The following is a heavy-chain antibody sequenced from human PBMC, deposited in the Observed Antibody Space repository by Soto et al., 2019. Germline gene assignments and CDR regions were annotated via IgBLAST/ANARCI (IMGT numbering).Heavy chain of an antibody. D-gene: IGHD5-18*01. J-gene: IGHJ4*02. CDR2: ISYDGSNK. CDR1: GFTFSSYA. V-gene: IGHV3-30-3*01. Sequence: QVQLVESGGGVVQPGRSLRLSCAASGFTFSSYAMHWVRQAPGKGLEWVAVISYDGSNKYYADSVKGRFTISRDNSKNTLYRQMNSLRAEDTAVYYCARDRWIQLWTDYWGQGTLVTVSS. CDR3: ARDRWIQLWTDY.